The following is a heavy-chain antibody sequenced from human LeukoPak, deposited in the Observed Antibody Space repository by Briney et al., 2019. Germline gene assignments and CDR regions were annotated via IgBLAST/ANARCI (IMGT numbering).Heavy chain of an antibody. CDR1: GFTVSSNY. D-gene: IGHD4-17*01. V-gene: IGHV3-53*04. CDR3: ARAYGDYDGWFDP. J-gene: IGHJ5*02. CDR2: IYSGGST. Sequence: GGSLRLSCAASGFTVSSNYVSWVRQAPGKGLEWVSVIYSGGSTYYADSVKGRFTISRHNSKNTLYLQMNSLRAEDTAVYYCARAYGDYDGWFDPWGQGTLVTVSS.